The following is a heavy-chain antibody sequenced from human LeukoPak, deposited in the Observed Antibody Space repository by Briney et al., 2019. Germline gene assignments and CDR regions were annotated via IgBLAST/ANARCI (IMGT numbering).Heavy chain of an antibody. CDR2: ISSSGRST. D-gene: IGHD2-2*01. CDR3: AKGSREYQLLFDYYYYMDV. V-gene: IGHV3-23*01. CDR1: GVTFNNYA. J-gene: IGHJ6*03. Sequence: PGGSLRLSCAASGVTFNNYAMTWVRQAPGKGLEWVSSISSSGRSTYSADSAKGRFTISRDNSKNTLYLQMNSLRAEDTAVYYCAKGSREYQLLFDYYYYMDVWGKGTTVTVSS.